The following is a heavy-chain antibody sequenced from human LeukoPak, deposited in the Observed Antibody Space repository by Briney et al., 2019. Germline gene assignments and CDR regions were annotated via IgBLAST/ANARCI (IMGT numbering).Heavy chain of an antibody. J-gene: IGHJ4*02. D-gene: IGHD1-26*01. CDR2: IYYSGTT. CDR3: ARHLKSGIVGATTQLALDY. CDR1: GGSFSSSDYY. Sequence: PSETLSLTCTVSGGSFSSSDYYWGWIRQPPGKGLEWIGSIYYSGTTYYNPSLKSRVTISVDTSKKQFSLKLRSVTAADTAVYYCARHLKSGIVGATTQLALDYWGQGTLVTVSS. V-gene: IGHV4-39*01.